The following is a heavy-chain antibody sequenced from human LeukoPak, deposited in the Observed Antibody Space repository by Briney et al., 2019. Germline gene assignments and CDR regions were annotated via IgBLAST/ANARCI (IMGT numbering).Heavy chain of an antibody. Sequence: PSETLSLTCTVSGGSIRSSYYYWTWIRQPPGKGLEWIGYIYYSGSTNYNPSLKSRVTISVDTSKNHFSLKLTSVTAADRAVYYCARMYSASRGDAFDIWGQGTMVTVSS. CDR2: IYYSGST. J-gene: IGHJ3*02. D-gene: IGHD1-26*01. CDR1: GGSIRSSYYY. V-gene: IGHV4-61*01. CDR3: ARMYSASRGDAFDI.